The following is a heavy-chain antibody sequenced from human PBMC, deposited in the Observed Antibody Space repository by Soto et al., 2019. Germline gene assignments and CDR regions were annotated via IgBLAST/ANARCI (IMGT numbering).Heavy chain of an antibody. CDR1: GGTFSSYA. Sequence: SVKVSCKASGGTFSSYAISWVRQAPGQGLEWMGGIIPIFGTANYAQKFQGRVTITADKSTSTAYMELSSLRSEDTAVYYCARGKSVVPAAMEWYYYYGMDVWGQGTTVTVSS. D-gene: IGHD2-2*01. CDR3: ARGKSVVPAAMEWYYYYGMDV. CDR2: IIPIFGTA. V-gene: IGHV1-69*06. J-gene: IGHJ6*02.